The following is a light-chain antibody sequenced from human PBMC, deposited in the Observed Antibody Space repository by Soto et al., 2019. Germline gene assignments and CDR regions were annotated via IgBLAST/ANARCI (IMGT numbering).Light chain of an antibody. CDR1: ESIRTW. CDR3: QQYNIYPYT. CDR2: KAS. V-gene: IGKV1-5*03. Sequence: DIQMTQSPSTLSASVGDRVTITCRASESIRTWLAWYQQRPGKAPKLLIYKASTLQSGVSSRFSGSGSGTEFTLIISSLQPDDSATYYCQQYNIYPYTFGQGTKVQI. J-gene: IGKJ2*01.